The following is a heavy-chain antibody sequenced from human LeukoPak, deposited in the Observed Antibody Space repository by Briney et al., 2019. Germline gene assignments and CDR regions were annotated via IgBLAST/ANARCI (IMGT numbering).Heavy chain of an antibody. Sequence: PGGSLRLSCAAAGFIFSNYGMHGVRQTPGMGLGWVTFIKSDGSEKDYADSVKGRLTISRDNSKSTLYLQMNSLRADDMVLYHCVKEVSFGEVGGDIWGQGTLVTVSS. V-gene: IGHV3-30*02. CDR2: IKSDGSEK. J-gene: IGHJ4*02. D-gene: IGHD3-16*01. CDR3: VKEVSFGEVGGDI. CDR1: GFIFSNYG.